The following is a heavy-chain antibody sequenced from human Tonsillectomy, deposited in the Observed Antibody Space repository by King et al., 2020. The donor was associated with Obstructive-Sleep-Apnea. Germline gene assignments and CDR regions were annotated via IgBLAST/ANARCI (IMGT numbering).Heavy chain of an antibody. J-gene: IGHJ4*02. CDR2: IYYSGST. CDR1: GGSISSYY. V-gene: IGHV4-59*01. Sequence: VQLQESGPGLVKPSETLSLTCTVSGGSISSYYWSWIRQPPGKGLEWIGYIYYSGSTNYNPSLKSRVTISVDTSKNQFSLKLSSVTAADTAVYYCATSPASSIMITFGGVIVISSFDYWGQGTLVTVSS. D-gene: IGHD3-16*02. CDR3: ATSPASSIMITFGGVIVISSFDY.